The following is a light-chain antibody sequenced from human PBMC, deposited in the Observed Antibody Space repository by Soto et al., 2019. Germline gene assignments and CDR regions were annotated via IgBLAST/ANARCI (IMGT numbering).Light chain of an antibody. CDR2: DAS. Sequence: DIQMTQSPSSLSASLGDRVTITCQASQAISKYLHWYHQRPGKAPILVIYDASNLEAGAPSRFSGGGSGTSFTLTISSLQPEDIGTYFCQQYNNLPYTFGQGTKLDLK. CDR3: QQYNNLPYT. V-gene: IGKV1-33*01. J-gene: IGKJ2*01. CDR1: QAISKY.